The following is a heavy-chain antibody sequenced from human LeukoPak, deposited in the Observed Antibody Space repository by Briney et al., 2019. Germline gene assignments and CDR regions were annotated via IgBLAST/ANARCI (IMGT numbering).Heavy chain of an antibody. CDR1: GFTFSTYW. D-gene: IGHD3-10*01. Sequence: GGSLRLSCAASGFTFSTYWMSWVRQAPGTGLEWVSSITSSSSHVFYADSVKGRFTISRDNAKNSLYLQMNSLRAEDTAVYYCARGRKSSGSRWFDPWGQGTLVTVSS. V-gene: IGHV3-21*01. CDR3: ARGRKSSGSRWFDP. J-gene: IGHJ5*02. CDR2: ITSSSSHV.